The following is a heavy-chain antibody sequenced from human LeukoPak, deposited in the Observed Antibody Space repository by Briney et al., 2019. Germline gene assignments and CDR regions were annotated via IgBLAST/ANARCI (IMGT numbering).Heavy chain of an antibody. V-gene: IGHV3-30-3*01. CDR3: ARDRLGYGALDY. CDR1: GFTVSSNY. Sequence: GGSLRLSCAASGFTVSSNYMSWVRQAPGKGLEWVAVISYDGSNKYYADSVKGRFTISRDNSKNTLYLQMNSLRTEDTAVYYCARDRLGYGALDYWGQGTLVTVSS. J-gene: IGHJ4*02. CDR2: ISYDGSNK. D-gene: IGHD4/OR15-4a*01.